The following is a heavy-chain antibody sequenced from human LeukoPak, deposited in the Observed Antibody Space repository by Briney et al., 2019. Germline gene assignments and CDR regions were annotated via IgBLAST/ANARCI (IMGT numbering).Heavy chain of an antibody. J-gene: IGHJ5*02. CDR1: GLIFRSYA. D-gene: IGHD3-10*01. CDR2: VSDGGGNT. CDR3: AKESPYGGNWFDT. V-gene: IGHV3-23*01. Sequence: GGPLTLSCAASGLIFRSYAMSWVRHAPGKGREWVSAVSDGGGNTYYADSVKGRFTISRDDSKSTMYLQMNSLRAEDTAVYYCAKESPYGGNWFDTWGQGTLVTVSS.